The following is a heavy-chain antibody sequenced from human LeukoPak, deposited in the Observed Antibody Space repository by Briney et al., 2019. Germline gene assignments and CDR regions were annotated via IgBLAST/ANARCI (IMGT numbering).Heavy chain of an antibody. CDR3: AKRNRGTIAVDYFDY. CDR2: ISYDGSNK. J-gene: IGHJ4*02. Sequence: GGSLRLSCAASGFTLSSYGMHWVRQAPGKGLEWVAVISYDGSNKYYADSVKGRFTISRDNSKNTLYLQMNSLRAEDTAVYYCAKRNRGTIAVDYFDYWGQGTLVTVSS. V-gene: IGHV3-30*18. D-gene: IGHD6-19*01. CDR1: GFTLSSYG.